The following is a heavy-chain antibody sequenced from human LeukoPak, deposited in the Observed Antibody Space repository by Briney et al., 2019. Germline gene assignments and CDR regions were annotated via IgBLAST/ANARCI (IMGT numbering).Heavy chain of an antibody. J-gene: IGHJ6*02. CDR3: ARDNFWSGYYANYYYYYGMDV. Sequence: ASVKVSCKASGYTFTSYYMHWVRQAPGQGLEWMGIINPSGGSTSYAQKFQGRVTMTRDTSTSTVYMELSSLRSEDTAVYYCARDNFWSGYYANYYYYYGMDVWGQGTTVTVSS. CDR1: GYTFTSYY. CDR2: INPSGGST. D-gene: IGHD3-3*01. V-gene: IGHV1-46*01.